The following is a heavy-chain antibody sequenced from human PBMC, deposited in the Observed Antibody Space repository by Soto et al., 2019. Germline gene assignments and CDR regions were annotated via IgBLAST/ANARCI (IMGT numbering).Heavy chain of an antibody. CDR2: FDPEDGET. D-gene: IGHD3-10*01. CDR1: GKPLTMIT. J-gene: IGHJ4*02. V-gene: IGHV1-24*01. CDR3: ATDLMVRGVTSFDY. Sequence: ASVEVSGKDFGKPLTMITLPWGGKAPGKGLEWMGGFDPEDGETIYAQKFQGRVTMTEDTSTDTAYMELSSLRSEDTAVYYCATDLMVRGVTSFDYWGQGTPVTVSS.